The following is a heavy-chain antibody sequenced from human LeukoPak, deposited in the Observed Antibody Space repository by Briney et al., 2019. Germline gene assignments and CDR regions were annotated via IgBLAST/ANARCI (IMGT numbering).Heavy chain of an antibody. J-gene: IGHJ1*01. CDR1: GGSISSSSYY. V-gene: IGHV4-39*01. Sequence: SETLSLTCTVSGGSISSSSYYWGWIRQPPGKGLEWIGSIYYSGSAYYNPFLKSRVTISVDTSNNQFSLKVNSVTAADTAVYFCARTFCDSTSCYRDFQNLGQGTLIIVSS. D-gene: IGHD2-2*02. CDR2: IYYSGSA. CDR3: ARTFCDSTSCYRDFQN.